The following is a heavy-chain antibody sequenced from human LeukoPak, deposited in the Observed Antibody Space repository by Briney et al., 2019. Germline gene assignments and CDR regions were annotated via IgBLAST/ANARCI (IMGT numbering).Heavy chain of an antibody. Sequence: PSETLSLTCSVSGGAISSYYWSWIRQPPGKGLEWLGYIYYSGTTIYSPSLKSRLTISVDTSKNQFSLLLSSVTAADTAVYYSARDPRTLVGASYRYFDLWGRGTLVTVSS. V-gene: IGHV4-59*01. CDR2: IYYSGTT. D-gene: IGHD1-26*01. CDR1: GGAISSYY. CDR3: ARDPRTLVGASYRYFDL. J-gene: IGHJ2*01.